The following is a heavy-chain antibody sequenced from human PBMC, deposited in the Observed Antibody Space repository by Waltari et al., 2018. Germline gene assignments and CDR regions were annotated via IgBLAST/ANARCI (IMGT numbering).Heavy chain of an antibody. CDR1: GGSISGFY. Sequence: QVQLQESGPSLLKPSETLSLICPVSGGSISGFYWSWVRQPPGKGLDWIGYIYYTGSTNFNPSLKSRVTMSVDTSKNQFSLKLSSVTAAGTAFYYCARGGGGDWEWFDPWGQGTLVTVSS. CDR3: ARGGGGDWEWFDP. D-gene: IGHD2-21*02. CDR2: IYYTGST. J-gene: IGHJ5*02. V-gene: IGHV4-59*01.